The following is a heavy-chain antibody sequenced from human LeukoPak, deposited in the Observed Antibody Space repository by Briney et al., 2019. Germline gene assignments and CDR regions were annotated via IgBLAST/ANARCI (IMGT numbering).Heavy chain of an antibody. Sequence: ASVKVSCKASGYTFTSYDINWVRQATGQGLEWMGWMSPNSGNTGYAQKFQGRVTMTRNTSISTAYMELSSLGSEDTAVYYCAREDYDFWSGYGDYYYYMDVWGKGTTVTVSS. CDR3: AREDYDFWSGYGDYYYYMDV. V-gene: IGHV1-8*01. CDR1: GYTFTSYD. D-gene: IGHD3-3*01. J-gene: IGHJ6*03. CDR2: MSPNSGNT.